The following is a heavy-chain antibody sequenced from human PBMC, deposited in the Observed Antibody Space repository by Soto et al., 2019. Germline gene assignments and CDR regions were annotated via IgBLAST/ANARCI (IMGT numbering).Heavy chain of an antibody. CDR2: IVVDSGNT. J-gene: IGHJ4*02. Sequence: ASVKVSCKAPGFTFADSAVQWVRQARGQRLEWIGRIVVDSGNTKYAQRFTERVTISWDMSTITAFMELRSLRSEDTAVYYCATANNTSPFDFWGLGTLVTVSS. CDR3: ATANNTSPFDF. D-gene: IGHD1-26*01. V-gene: IGHV1-58*01. CDR1: GFTFADSA.